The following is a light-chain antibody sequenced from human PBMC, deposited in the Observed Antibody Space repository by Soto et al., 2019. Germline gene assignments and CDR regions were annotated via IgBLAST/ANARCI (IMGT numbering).Light chain of an antibody. J-gene: IGKJ5*01. CDR2: GAS. V-gene: IGKV3-20*01. Sequence: EVVLTQSPGTLSLSPRERATLSCRASQSVSNNYLAWYQQKPGQAPRLLIYGASSRATGIPDRFSGSGSGTDFTLTISRLEPEDFAVYYCQQYGSSPLVTFGQGTRLEI. CDR1: QSVSNNY. CDR3: QQYGSSPLVT.